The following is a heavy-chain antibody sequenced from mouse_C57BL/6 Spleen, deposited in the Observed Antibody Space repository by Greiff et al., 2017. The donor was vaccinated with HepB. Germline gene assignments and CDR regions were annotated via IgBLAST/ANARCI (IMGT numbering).Heavy chain of an antibody. CDR1: GFTFSSYT. V-gene: IGHV5-9*01. CDR3: ARKPYYYGSSYNYFDY. J-gene: IGHJ2*01. CDR2: ISGGGGNT. Sequence: EVQLVESGGGLVKPGGSLKLSCAASGFTFSSYTMSWVRQTPEKRLEWVATISGGGGNTYYPDSVKGRFTISRDNAKNTLYLQMSSLRSEDTALYYCARKPYYYGSSYNYFDYWGQGTTLTVSS. D-gene: IGHD1-1*01.